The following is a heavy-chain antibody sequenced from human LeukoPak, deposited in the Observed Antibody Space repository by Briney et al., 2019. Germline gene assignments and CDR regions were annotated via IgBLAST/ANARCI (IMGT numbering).Heavy chain of an antibody. CDR3: AKDRGLDYSDSSGYGLDDAFDI. V-gene: IGHV3-23*01. Sequence: GGSLRLSCAASGFTFRNYAMSWVRQAPGKGLEWVSTISGRGGGRHYADSVKGQFTISRDNSKNTLYLQMNSLRAEDTAIYYCAKDRGLDYSDSSGYGLDDAFDIWGQGTMVTVSS. D-gene: IGHD3-22*01. CDR2: ISGRGGGR. J-gene: IGHJ3*02. CDR1: GFTFRNYA.